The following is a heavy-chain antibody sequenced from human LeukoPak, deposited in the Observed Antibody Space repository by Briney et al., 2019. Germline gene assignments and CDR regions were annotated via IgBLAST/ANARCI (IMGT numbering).Heavy chain of an antibody. Sequence: PGRSLRLSCAASGFTFSNYEMMWVRQAPGKGLEWVSFIGTSGSDIQYADSVQGRYTISRDDSKMSLSLQMNSLRVEDTAVYYCVRGGRAGVRGKFRLFDCWGQGTLVTVSS. CDR2: IGTSGSDI. D-gene: IGHD2-15*01. CDR1: GFTFSNYE. V-gene: IGHV3-48*03. J-gene: IGHJ4*02. CDR3: VRGGRAGVRGKFRLFDC.